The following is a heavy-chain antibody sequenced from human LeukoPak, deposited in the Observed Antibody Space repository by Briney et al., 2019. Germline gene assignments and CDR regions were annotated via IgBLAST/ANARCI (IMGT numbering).Heavy chain of an antibody. CDR1: GFTFSSYA. CDR2: ISGPGGST. CDR3: AKDLTLPGDY. J-gene: IGHJ4*02. D-gene: IGHD1-14*01. V-gene: IGHV3-23*01. Sequence: GGSLRLSCAASGFTFSSYAMTWVRQAPGKGLEWVSAISGPGGSTYYADSVKGRFTISRDNSKNTLYLQMNSLIAEDTALYYCAKDLTLPGDYWGQGTLVTVSS.